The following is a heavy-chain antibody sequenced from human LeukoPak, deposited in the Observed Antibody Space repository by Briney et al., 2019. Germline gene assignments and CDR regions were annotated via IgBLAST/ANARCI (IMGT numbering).Heavy chain of an antibody. CDR1: GFTFSSYA. D-gene: IGHD5-18*01. CDR2: ISYDGSNK. J-gene: IGHJ4*02. CDR3: AREMYSYGYGYYFDY. V-gene: IGHV3-30-3*01. Sequence: GRSLRLSCAASGFTFSSYAMHWVRQAPGKGLEWVAVISYDGSNKYYADSVKGRFTISRDNSKNTLYLQMNSLRAEDAAVYYCAREMYSYGYGYYFDYWGQGTLVTVSS.